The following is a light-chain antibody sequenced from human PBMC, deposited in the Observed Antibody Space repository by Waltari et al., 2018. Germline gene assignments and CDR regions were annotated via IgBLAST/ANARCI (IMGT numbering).Light chain of an antibody. CDR2: DVS. Sequence: QSALTQPASVSGSPGQSITISCTGASGAVGAYNYVSWYQQHPGKAPKLMIYDVSVRPSGVSNRFSGSKSGNTASLTISGLQAEDEADYYCCSYTSSSTWVFGGGTKLTVL. CDR1: SGAVGAYNY. V-gene: IGLV2-14*03. CDR3: CSYTSSSTWV. J-gene: IGLJ3*02.